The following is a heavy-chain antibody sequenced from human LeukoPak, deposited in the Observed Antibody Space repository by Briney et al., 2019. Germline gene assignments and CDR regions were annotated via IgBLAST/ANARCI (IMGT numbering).Heavy chain of an antibody. J-gene: IGHJ4*02. V-gene: IGHV3-66*01. CDR1: GFTVSSNY. D-gene: IGHD6-13*01. CDR3: ARDGPIIAAAGTPVDY. Sequence: GGSLRLSCAASGFTVSSNYMSWVRQAPGKGLEWVSVIYSGGSTYYADSVKGRFTISRDNSKNTLYLQMNSLRAEDTAVYYCARDGPIIAAAGTPVDYWGQGTLVTVSS. CDR2: IYSGGST.